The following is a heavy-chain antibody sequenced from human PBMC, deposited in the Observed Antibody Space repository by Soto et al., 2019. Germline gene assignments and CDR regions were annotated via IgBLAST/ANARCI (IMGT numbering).Heavy chain of an antibody. V-gene: IGHV3-30-3*01. CDR3: ARLGNTYYYGSGSFRNWFDP. CDR1: GFTFSSYD. CDR2: ISYEGSNK. J-gene: IGHJ5*02. Sequence: QVQLLESGGGVVQPGRSLRLSCAASGFTFSSYDMHWVRQAPGKVLEGVAVISYEGSNKYYADSVKGRFTISRDNSKNTLYLQMNSLRAEDTAVYYCARLGNTYYYGSGSFRNWFDPWGQGTLVTVSS. D-gene: IGHD3-10*01.